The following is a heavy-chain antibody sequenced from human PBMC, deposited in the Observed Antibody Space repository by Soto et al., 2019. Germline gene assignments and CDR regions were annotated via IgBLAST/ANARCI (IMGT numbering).Heavy chain of an antibody. CDR3: AVKWEMATIMVDY. CDR2: IGPESGAT. CDR1: GYTFTGHY. J-gene: IGHJ4*02. D-gene: IGHD5-12*01. V-gene: IGHV1-2*02. Sequence: ASVKVSCKASGYTFTGHYIHWVRQAPEQGPEWMGEIGPESGATRYAQKFQGRVTMTRDMSITTVYMELNNLSPDDTAVYYCAVKWEMATIMVDYWGQGTLVTVSS.